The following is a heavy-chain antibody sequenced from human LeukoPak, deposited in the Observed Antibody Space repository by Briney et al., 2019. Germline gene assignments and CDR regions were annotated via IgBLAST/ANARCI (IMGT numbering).Heavy chain of an antibody. D-gene: IGHD3-22*01. J-gene: IGHJ4*02. CDR2: ISSSSSTI. CDR3: ARDPYNDYSGHPGY. Sequence: GGSLRLSCAVSGFTFSSYSMDWVRQAPGKGLEWVSYISSSSSTIYYADSVRGRFTISRDNAKNSLYLQMNSLRAEDTAVYYCARDPYNDYSGHPGYWGQGTLVTVSS. V-gene: IGHV3-48*04. CDR1: GFTFSSYS.